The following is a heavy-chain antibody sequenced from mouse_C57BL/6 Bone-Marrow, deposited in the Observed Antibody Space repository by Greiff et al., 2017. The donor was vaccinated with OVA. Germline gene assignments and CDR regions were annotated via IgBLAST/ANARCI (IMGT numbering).Heavy chain of an antibody. V-gene: IGHV14-4*01. CDR1: GFNIKDDY. CDR2: IDPENGDT. Sequence: EVKLMESGAELVRPGASVKLSCTASGFNIKDDYMHWVKQRPEQGLEWIGWIDPENGDTEYASKFQGKATITADTSSNTAYLQLSSLTSEDTAVYYCTTDFSRYYWGQGTTLTVSS. J-gene: IGHJ2*01. CDR3: TTDFSRYY.